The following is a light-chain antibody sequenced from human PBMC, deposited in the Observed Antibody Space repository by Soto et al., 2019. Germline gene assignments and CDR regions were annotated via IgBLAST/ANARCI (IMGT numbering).Light chain of an antibody. CDR3: QSYDRSVSGPV. CDR2: GKN. Sequence: QSVLTQPTSMTGASGQRVTISCTGGSSNIGAGYDVHWYQQFPGAAPKPLVYGKNNRPSGVSDRFSGSKSDTSASLAITGLQAEDEAEYYCQSYDRSVSGPVFGGGTKLTVL. J-gene: IGLJ3*02. CDR1: SSNIGAGYD. V-gene: IGLV1-40*01.